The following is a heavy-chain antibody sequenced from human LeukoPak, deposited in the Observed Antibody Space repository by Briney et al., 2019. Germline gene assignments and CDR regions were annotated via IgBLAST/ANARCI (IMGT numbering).Heavy chain of an antibody. Sequence: GGSLRLSCAASGFTFTIFGMNWVRQAPGKGPEWVSYIDARSGITYYADTVQGRFTISRDNAKESVFLQMNRLRVDDTTVYYCARTYDFGRGPPGDAFDNWGQGTPVTVSS. D-gene: IGHD3-3*01. CDR3: ARTYDFGRGPPGDAFDN. V-gene: IGHV3-48*01. CDR2: IDARSGIT. J-gene: IGHJ3*02. CDR1: GFTFTIFG.